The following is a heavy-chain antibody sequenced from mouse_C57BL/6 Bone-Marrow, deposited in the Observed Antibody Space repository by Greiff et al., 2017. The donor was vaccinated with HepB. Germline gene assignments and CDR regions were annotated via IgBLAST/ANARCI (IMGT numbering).Heavy chain of an antibody. D-gene: IGHD2-3*01. CDR2: INYDGSST. Sequence: EVKLVESEGGLVQPGSSMKLSCTASGFTFSDYYMAWVRQVPEKGLEWVANINYDGSSTYYLDSLKSRFIISRDNAKNILYLQMSSLKSEDTATYYCARGGGYYVEWYFDVWGTGTTVTVSS. J-gene: IGHJ1*03. CDR3: ARGGGYYVEWYFDV. CDR1: GFTFSDYY. V-gene: IGHV5-16*01.